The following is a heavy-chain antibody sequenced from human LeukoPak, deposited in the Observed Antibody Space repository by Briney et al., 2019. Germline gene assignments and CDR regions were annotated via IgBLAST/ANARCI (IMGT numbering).Heavy chain of an antibody. V-gene: IGHV3-11*01. D-gene: IGHD3-22*01. J-gene: IGHJ4*02. CDR1: GFTFSDYY. CDR2: ISSSGSTI. Sequence: GGSLRLSCAASGFTFSDYYMSWIRQAPGKGLEWVSYISSSGSTIYYADSVKGRFTISRDNAKNSLYLQMNSLRAEDTAVYYCARDPINDSSGYYPPRTDYWGRGTLVTVSS. CDR3: ARDPINDSSGYYPPRTDY.